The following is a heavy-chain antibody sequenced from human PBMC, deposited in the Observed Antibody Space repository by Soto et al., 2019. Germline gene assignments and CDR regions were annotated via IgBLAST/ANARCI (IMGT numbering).Heavy chain of an antibody. J-gene: IGHJ5*02. V-gene: IGHV4-4*07. CDR2: IYTSGST. CDR3: ARDRGHCSGYYSDLGWCDP. D-gene: IGHD3-22*01. Sequence: LSLTCTVSGGSISSYYWSWIRQPAGKGLEWIGRIYTSGSTNYNPSLKSRVTMSVYTSKNQFSLKLSSVTAADTAVYYCARDRGHCSGYYSDLGWCDPWGRRTLVAVSS. CDR1: GGSISSYY.